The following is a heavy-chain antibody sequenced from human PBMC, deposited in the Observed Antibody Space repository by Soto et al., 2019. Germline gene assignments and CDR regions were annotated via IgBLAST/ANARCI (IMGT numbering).Heavy chain of an antibody. Sequence: QVQLQESGPGLVKPSETLSLTCTVSGGSISSYYWSWIRQPAGKGLEWIGRIYTSGSTNYNPSLKSRVTMSVDTSKNQFSLKLSSVTAADTAVYYCARVPYIVATTDYYYYSGMDVWGQGATVTVSS. J-gene: IGHJ6*02. CDR3: ARVPYIVATTDYYYYSGMDV. CDR2: IYTSGST. V-gene: IGHV4-4*07. CDR1: GGSISSYY. D-gene: IGHD5-12*01.